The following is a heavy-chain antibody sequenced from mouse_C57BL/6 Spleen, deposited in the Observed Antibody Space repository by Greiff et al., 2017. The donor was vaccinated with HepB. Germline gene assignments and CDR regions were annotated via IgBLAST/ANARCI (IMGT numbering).Heavy chain of an antibody. CDR2: ISNGGGST. CDR1: GFTFSDYY. Sequence: EVHLVESGGGLVQPGGSLKLSCAASGFTFSDYYMYWVRQTPEKRLEWVAYISNGGGSTYYPDTVKGRFTISRDNAKNTLYLQMSRLKSEDTAMYYCARFYYDYGDFDVWGTGTTVTVSS. CDR3: ARFYYDYGDFDV. V-gene: IGHV5-12*01. J-gene: IGHJ1*03. D-gene: IGHD2-4*01.